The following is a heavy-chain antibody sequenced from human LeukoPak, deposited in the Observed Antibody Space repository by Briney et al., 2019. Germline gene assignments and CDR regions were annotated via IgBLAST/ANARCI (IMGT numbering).Heavy chain of an antibody. CDR1: GFTVSTNY. J-gene: IGHJ4*02. CDR2: IYSGGST. Sequence: PGGPLRLSWAASGFTVSTNYMSWVRQAPGKGLEWVSVIYSGGSTYYADSVKGRFTISRHNSENTLYLQMNSLRAEDTAVYYCARGMTNPFDYWGQGTLVTVSS. D-gene: IGHD4-11*01. CDR3: ARGMTNPFDY. V-gene: IGHV3-53*04.